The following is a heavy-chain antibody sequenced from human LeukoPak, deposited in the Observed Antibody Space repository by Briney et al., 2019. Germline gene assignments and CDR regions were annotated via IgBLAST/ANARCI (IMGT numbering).Heavy chain of an antibody. J-gene: IGHJ6*02. V-gene: IGHV3-30*02. CDR1: GFTFSSYG. CDR3: AKDGGGVRTMAATYYYYYGMDV. Sequence: GGSLRLSCAASGFTFSSYGMHWVRQPPGKGLEWVAFIRYDGSTKYYADSVKGRFTISRDNSKNTLYLQMNSLRAEDTAVYYCAKDGGGVRTMAATYYYYYGMDVWGQGTTVTVSS. D-gene: IGHD6-25*01. CDR2: IRYDGSTK.